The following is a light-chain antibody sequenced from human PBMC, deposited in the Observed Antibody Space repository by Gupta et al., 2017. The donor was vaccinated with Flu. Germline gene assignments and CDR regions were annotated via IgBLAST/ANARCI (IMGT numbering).Light chain of an antibody. CDR1: SGSIATNY. Sequence: NFMLTQPHSVSESPGKTVTISCTRTSGSIATNYVQWYQQRPGSSPPTVSYEENQRFSGVPDRFSVSIESSAKYAYLQISGLKTEDEADDDGQYYASINREVGCGGGTKM. CDR2: EEN. V-gene: IGLV6-57*01. J-gene: IGLJ2*01. CDR3: QYYASINREVG.